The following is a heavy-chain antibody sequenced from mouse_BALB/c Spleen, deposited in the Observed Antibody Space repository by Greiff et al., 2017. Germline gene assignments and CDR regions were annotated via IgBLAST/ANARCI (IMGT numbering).Heavy chain of an antibody. V-gene: IGHV1S137*01. Sequence: QVQLQQSGAELVRPGVSVKISCKGSGYTFTDYAMHWVKQSHAKSLEWIGVISTYYGDASYNQKFKGKATMTVDKSSSTAYMELARLTSEDSAIYYCARYGNYVDYAMDYWGQGTSVTVSS. CDR3: ARYGNYVDYAMDY. D-gene: IGHD2-1*01. CDR1: GYTFTDYA. CDR2: ISTYYGDA. J-gene: IGHJ4*01.